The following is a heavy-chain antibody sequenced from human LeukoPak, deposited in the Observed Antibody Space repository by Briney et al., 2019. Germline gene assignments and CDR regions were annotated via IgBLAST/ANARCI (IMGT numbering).Heavy chain of an antibody. V-gene: IGHV4-34*01. CDR2: INHSGST. J-gene: IGHJ3*02. Sequence: PGGSLRLSCAASGFTVSSNYMSWVRQPPGKGLEWIGEINHSGSTNYNPSLKSRVTISVDTSKNQFSLKLSSVTAADTAVYYCARYSYLVGATTDFAFDIWGQGTMVTVSS. CDR3: ARYSYLVGATTDFAFDI. D-gene: IGHD1-26*01. CDR1: GFTVSSNY.